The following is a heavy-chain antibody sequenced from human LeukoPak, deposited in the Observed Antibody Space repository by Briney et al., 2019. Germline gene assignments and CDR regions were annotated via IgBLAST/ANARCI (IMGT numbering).Heavy chain of an antibody. CDR2: IIPIFDTA. V-gene: IGHV1-69*01. Sequence: SVKVSCKASGGTFSSYAISWVRQAPGQGLEWMGGIIPIFDTANYAQKFQGRVTITADESTSTAYMELSSLRSEDTAVYYCARCARRGGSYRLEYFDYWGQGTLVTVSS. J-gene: IGHJ4*02. D-gene: IGHD3-16*02. CDR3: ARCARRGGSYRLEYFDY. CDR1: GGTFSSYA.